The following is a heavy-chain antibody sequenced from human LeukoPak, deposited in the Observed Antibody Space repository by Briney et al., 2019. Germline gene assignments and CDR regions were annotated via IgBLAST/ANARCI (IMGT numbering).Heavy chain of an antibody. Sequence: SETLSLTCTVSGVSISGYYWSWIRQPPGKGLEWIGYIYYSGSTNYNPSLKSRVTISVDTSKNQFSLKLSSVTAADTAVYYCAREAAATSLWGRGTLVTVSS. CDR1: GVSISGYY. D-gene: IGHD6-25*01. V-gene: IGHV4-59*01. J-gene: IGHJ2*01. CDR2: IYYSGST. CDR3: AREAAATSL.